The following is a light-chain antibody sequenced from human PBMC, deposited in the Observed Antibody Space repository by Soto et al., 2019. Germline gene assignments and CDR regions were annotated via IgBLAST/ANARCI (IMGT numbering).Light chain of an antibody. CDR3: QQRSNLSIT. CDR2: DAS. J-gene: IGKJ5*01. Sequence: EIVLTQSPATLSLSPGEITTLSCRASQSVSSYVAWYQQNTGQAPRLLIYDASNSATGIPARFSCSGSGTDFALTKSRLEPEDVAVYYCQQRSNLSITFGKGTRLEIK. V-gene: IGKV3-11*01. CDR1: QSVSSY.